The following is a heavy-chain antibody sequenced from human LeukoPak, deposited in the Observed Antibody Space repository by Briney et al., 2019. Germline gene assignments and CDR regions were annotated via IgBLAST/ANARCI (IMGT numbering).Heavy chain of an antibody. D-gene: IGHD4-23*01. J-gene: IGHJ4*02. CDR2: IWYDGSNK. CDR1: GFTFSTYG. Sequence: GGSLRLSCAASGFTFSTYGMHWVRQAPGKGLEWVAVIWYDGSNKYYADSVKGRFTISRDNSKNMLFLQMNSLRAEDTAVYYCARLNGDNYGGNSADFDYWGQGTLVTVSS. V-gene: IGHV3-33*01. CDR3: ARLNGDNYGGNSADFDY.